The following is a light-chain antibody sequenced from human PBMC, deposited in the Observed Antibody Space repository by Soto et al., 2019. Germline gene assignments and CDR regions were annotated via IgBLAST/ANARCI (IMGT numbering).Light chain of an antibody. CDR2: DAS. J-gene: IGKJ5*01. V-gene: IGKV1-13*02. Sequence: AIQLTQSPSSLSASVGDTVSITCRASQGISSALAWYQHKPGKAPKILIYDASSLQSGVPSRFSGSESGTECTPTISSLQPEDFATYYCQQLKSYPFTFGQGTRLEIK. CDR1: QGISSA. CDR3: QQLKSYPFT.